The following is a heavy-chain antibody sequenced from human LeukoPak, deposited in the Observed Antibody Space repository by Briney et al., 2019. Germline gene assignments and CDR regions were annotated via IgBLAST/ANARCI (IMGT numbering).Heavy chain of an antibody. CDR2: ISPSDGNT. CDR3: AKDSSVPYGITD. D-gene: IGHD4-17*01. Sequence: GGSLRLSCAASGFTFSKYAMSWVRHVPGKGLEWVSAISPSDGNTFYAGAVKGRSTISRDNFKNTLSLQMNSLRAEDTALYYCAKDSSVPYGITDWGQGTLVTVSS. V-gene: IGHV3-23*01. J-gene: IGHJ4*02. CDR1: GFTFSKYA.